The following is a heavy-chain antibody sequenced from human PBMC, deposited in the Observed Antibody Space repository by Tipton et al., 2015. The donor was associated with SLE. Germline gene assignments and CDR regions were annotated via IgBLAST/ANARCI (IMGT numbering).Heavy chain of an antibody. J-gene: IGHJ4*02. CDR3: ARDEYRYDATGYHLLGHFDF. V-gene: IGHV4-39*07. Sequence: TLSLTCTVSGGSIRSSTYYWSWIRQPPGKGPEWIGSIYNSGSAYYNPSLKSRATLSIDTSKNQFSLKLGSVTAADTAVYYCARDEYRYDATGYHLLGHFDFWGQGTLVTVSS. D-gene: IGHD3-22*01. CDR1: GGSIRSSTYY. CDR2: IYNSGSA.